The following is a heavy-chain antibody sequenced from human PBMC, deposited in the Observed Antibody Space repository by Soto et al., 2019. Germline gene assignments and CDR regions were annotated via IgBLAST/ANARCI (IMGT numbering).Heavy chain of an antibody. Sequence: PGESLKISCKGSGYSFTSSWIGWVRQMPGKGLEWMGIIYPGDSDTRYSPSFQGQVTISADKSISTAYLQWSSLKASDTAMYYCARTSSRAVAAYDYWGQGNLVTVSS. CDR2: IYPGDSDT. CDR1: GYSFTSSW. CDR3: ARTSSRAVAAYDY. D-gene: IGHD6-19*01. V-gene: IGHV5-51*01. J-gene: IGHJ4*02.